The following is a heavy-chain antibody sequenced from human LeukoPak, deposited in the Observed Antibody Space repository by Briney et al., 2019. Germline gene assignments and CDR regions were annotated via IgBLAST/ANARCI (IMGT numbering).Heavy chain of an antibody. V-gene: IGHV4-61*01. D-gene: IGHD2-15*01. CDR1: GYSTSSGYY. Sequence: SETLSLTCTVSGYSTSSGYYWGWIRQPPGKGLEWIGYIYYSGSTNYNPSLKSRVTISVDTSKNQFSLKLSSVTAADTAAYYCARSRATPDIWGQGTMVTVSS. CDR3: ARSRATPDI. CDR2: IYYSGST. J-gene: IGHJ3*02.